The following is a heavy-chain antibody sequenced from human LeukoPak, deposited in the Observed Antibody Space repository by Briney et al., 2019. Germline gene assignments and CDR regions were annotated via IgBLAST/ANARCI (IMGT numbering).Heavy chain of an antibody. CDR2: ISSSSTYK. V-gene: IGHV3-11*06. D-gene: IGHD2-15*01. CDR1: GFTFSDYY. J-gene: IGHJ6*02. Sequence: PGGSLRLSCAASGFTFSDYYMSWIRQAPGKGLEWVSYISSSSTYKNYADSVKGRFTISRDNAKNTLYLQINSLRAEDTAVYYCARDISVHYCRGGSCYPFYYYYGLDVWGQGSSVTVSS. CDR3: ARDISVHYCRGGSCYPFYYYYGLDV.